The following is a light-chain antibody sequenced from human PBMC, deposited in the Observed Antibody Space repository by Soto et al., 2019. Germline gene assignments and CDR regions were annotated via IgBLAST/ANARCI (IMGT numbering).Light chain of an antibody. CDR2: EGS. J-gene: IGLJ1*01. Sequence: QSALTQPASVSGSPGQSITISCTGSSSAVGSYRFVSWYQHHPGKVPKLIIYEGSKRPSGVSNRFSGSEPGSTASLTISGLQAEDEADYYCCSSAPSRTFVFGTGTKVTVL. V-gene: IGLV2-23*01. CDR1: SSAVGSYRF. CDR3: CSSAPSRTFV.